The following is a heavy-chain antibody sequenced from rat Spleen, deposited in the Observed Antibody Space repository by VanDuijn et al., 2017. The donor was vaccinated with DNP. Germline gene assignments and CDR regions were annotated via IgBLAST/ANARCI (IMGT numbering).Heavy chain of an antibody. D-gene: IGHD1-3*01. J-gene: IGHJ2*01. V-gene: IGHV5-31*01. CDR2: ITSNGGDT. Sequence: EVQLVESGGGLVQPGRSLILSCVASGFTFNTYWMNWIRQVPGKGLEWVASITSNGGDTYYPDSVKGRFTISRDNARNTLYLQMDSLRSEDTATYYCARDYGSYPYYFDYWGQGVMVTVSS. CDR1: GFTFNTYW. CDR3: ARDYGSYPYYFDY.